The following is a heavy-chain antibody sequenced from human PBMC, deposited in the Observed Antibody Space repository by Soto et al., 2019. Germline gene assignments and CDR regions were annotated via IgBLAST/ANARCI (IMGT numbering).Heavy chain of an antibody. D-gene: IGHD6-19*01. Sequence: PGGSLRLSCAASGFTLSSYGMHWVRKARGKGLEWVALISLDGSKEYYADSVKGRFPISRDNSKNTLYLQMNSLRGEDTAVYYCAKDRAVAGRSGALDIWGQGTMVTVSS. J-gene: IGHJ3*02. CDR3: AKDRAVAGRSGALDI. CDR2: ISLDGSKE. CDR1: GFTLSSYG. V-gene: IGHV3-30*18.